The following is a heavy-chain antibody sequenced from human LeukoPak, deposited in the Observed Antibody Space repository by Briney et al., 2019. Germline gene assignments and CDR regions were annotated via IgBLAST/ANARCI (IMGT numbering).Heavy chain of an antibody. CDR2: IYYSGST. CDR1: GFTFSRHG. CDR3: ARVSGYDWESFYDY. J-gene: IGHJ4*02. D-gene: IGHD5-12*01. V-gene: IGHV4-59*11. Sequence: GSLRLSCVASGFTFSRHGMNWVRQAPGKGLEWIGYIYYSGSTNYNPSLKSRVTISVDTSKNQFSLKLNSVTAADTAVYYCARVSGYDWESFYDYWGQGTLVTVSS.